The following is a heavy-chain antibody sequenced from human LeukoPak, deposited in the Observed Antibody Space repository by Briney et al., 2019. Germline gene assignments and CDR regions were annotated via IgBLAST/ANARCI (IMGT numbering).Heavy chain of an antibody. D-gene: IGHD1-7*01. V-gene: IGHV3-23*01. Sequence: GGSLRLSCAASRFTFSTYAMSWVRRAPGKGLEWVSGITGSGNTAFYADSVRGRFTISRDNSKNTLYLQMNSLRAEDTAVYYCAKDFSRITGSTEDYWGQGTLVTVSS. CDR3: AKDFSRITGSTEDY. J-gene: IGHJ4*02. CDR1: RFTFSTYA. CDR2: ITGSGNTA.